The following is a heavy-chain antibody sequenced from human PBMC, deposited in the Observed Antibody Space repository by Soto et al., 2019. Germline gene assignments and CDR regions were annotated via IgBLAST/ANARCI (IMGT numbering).Heavy chain of an antibody. J-gene: IGHJ5*02. D-gene: IGHD2-15*01. Sequence: EVQLVESGGGLVQPAGSLRPSCAASGLTLSTYWMHWVRQVPGKGLVWVSRISSGGTYTNYADSVKGRFTISRDSARNTLFLQMNYMIGEDTAVYYCARTFVDGMAGFGPWGQGTLVTVSS. CDR2: ISSGGTYT. V-gene: IGHV3-74*01. CDR3: ARTFVDGMAGFGP. CDR1: GLTLSTYW.